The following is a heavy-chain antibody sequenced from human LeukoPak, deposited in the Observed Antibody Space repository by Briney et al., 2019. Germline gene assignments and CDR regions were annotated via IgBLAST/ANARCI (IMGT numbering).Heavy chain of an antibody. J-gene: IGHJ6*03. V-gene: IGHV3-11*04. CDR3: AGYTAVNYYYYMDV. CDR1: GFTFSDSY. D-gene: IGHD2-2*02. CDR2: ISGSGHDI. Sequence: PGGSLRLSCAASGFTFSDSYMTWVRQAPGKGVEWVAYISGSGHDINYSDSVKGRFTISRDNAKNSLYLQMSSLRVEDTAVYYCAGYTAVNYYYYMDVWGKGTTVTVSS.